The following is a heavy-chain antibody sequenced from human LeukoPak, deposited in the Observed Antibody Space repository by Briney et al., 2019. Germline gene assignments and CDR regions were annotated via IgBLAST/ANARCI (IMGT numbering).Heavy chain of an antibody. V-gene: IGHV3-30-3*01. D-gene: IGHD3-10*01. CDR2: ISYDGSNK. CDR3: AREGAMVRGVINFDY. J-gene: IGHJ4*02. Sequence: GRSLRLSCAASGFTFSSYAMHWVRQAPGKGLEWVGVISYDGSNKYYADSVKGRFTISRGNSKNTLYLQVNSLRAEDTAVYYCAREGAMVRGVINFDYWGQGTLVTVSS. CDR1: GFTFSSYA.